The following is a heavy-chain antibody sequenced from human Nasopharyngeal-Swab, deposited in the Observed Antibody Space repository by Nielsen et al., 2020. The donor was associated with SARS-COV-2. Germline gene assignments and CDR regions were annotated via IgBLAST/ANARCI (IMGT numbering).Heavy chain of an antibody. Sequence: SETPSLTCTVSGGSISNYYWSWIRQPPGKGLEWIGYIYYSGSTNHSPSLKSRVTISVDTSKNQFSLKLSSVTAADTAVYYCARAPTIFGVVITSFDYWGQGTLVTVSS. CDR1: GGSISNYY. V-gene: IGHV4-59*01. CDR2: IYYSGST. D-gene: IGHD3-3*01. CDR3: ARAPTIFGVVITSFDY. J-gene: IGHJ4*02.